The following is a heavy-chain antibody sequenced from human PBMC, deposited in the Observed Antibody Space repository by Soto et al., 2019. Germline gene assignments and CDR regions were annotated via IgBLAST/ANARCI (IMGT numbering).Heavy chain of an antibody. V-gene: IGHV3-30*18. Sequence: GGSLRLSCAASGFIFANYGMHWVRQAPGKXLEWVALITYEGSNKYYADAVKGRFTISRDNAKNMVSLQMDSLRAEDTAVYYCAKARGANNWANYYGLDVWGQGTTVTVSS. J-gene: IGHJ6*02. CDR2: ITYEGSNK. D-gene: IGHD1-1*01. CDR1: GFIFANYG. CDR3: AKARGANNWANYYGLDV.